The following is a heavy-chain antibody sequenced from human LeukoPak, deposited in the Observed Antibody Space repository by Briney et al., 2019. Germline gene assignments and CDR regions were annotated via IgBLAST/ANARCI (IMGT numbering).Heavy chain of an antibody. D-gene: IGHD3-9*01. V-gene: IGHV3-74*01. Sequence: GGSLRLSCAASGFTFSSYWMHLVRQAPGEGLVWVSRINTDGSSTIYADSVKGRFTMSRDNAKNTLYLQMNSLRAEDTAVYYCAREYFPPGLLTIVFDNWGQGTLVTVSS. CDR1: GFTFSSYW. CDR3: AREYFPPGLLTIVFDN. CDR2: INTDGSST. J-gene: IGHJ4*02.